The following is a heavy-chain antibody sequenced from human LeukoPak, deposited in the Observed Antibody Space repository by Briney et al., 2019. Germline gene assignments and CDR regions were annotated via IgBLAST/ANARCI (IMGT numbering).Heavy chain of an antibody. J-gene: IGHJ4*02. Sequence: GGSLRLSCAASGFTFSSYWMNWVRQVPGKGLVWVSRIARDGNNRDYADSVKGRFTISRDNAKNTLYLQMNSLRVEDTAVYYCARGRPHGNDYWGQGTLVTVSS. CDR2: IARDGNNR. CDR1: GFTFSSYW. D-gene: IGHD4-23*01. CDR3: ARGRPHGNDY. V-gene: IGHV3-74*01.